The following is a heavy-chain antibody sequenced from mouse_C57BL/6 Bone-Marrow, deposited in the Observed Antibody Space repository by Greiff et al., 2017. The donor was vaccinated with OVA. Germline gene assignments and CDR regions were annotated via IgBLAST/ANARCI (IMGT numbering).Heavy chain of an antibody. D-gene: IGHD1-1*01. CDR1: GYAFTNYL. J-gene: IGHJ2*01. CDR2: INPGSGGT. V-gene: IGHV1-54*01. Sequence: QVQLQQSGAELVRPGTSVKVSCKASGYAFTNYLIEWVKQRPGQGLEWIGVINPGSGGTNYNEKFKGKATLTADKSSSTAYMQLSSLTSEDSAVYFCARSLYVWGQGTTLTVSS. CDR3: ARSLYV.